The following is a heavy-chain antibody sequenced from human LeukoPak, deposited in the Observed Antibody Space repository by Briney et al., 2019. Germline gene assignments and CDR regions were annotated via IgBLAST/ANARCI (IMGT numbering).Heavy chain of an antibody. J-gene: IGHJ5*02. CDR1: GYTFTGYY. V-gene: IGHV1-2*02. CDR3: ASSLLTRNWFDP. CDR2: INPNSGGT. D-gene: IGHD1-26*01. Sequence: ASVKVSCRASGYTFTGYYMHWVRQAPGQGLEWMGWINPNSGGTNYAQKFQGRVTMTRDTSISTAYMELSRLRSDDTAVYYCASSLLTRNWFDPWGQGTLVTVSS.